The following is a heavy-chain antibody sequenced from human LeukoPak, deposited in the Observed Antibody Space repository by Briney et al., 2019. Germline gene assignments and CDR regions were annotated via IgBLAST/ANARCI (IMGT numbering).Heavy chain of an antibody. J-gene: IGHJ4*02. CDR2: ISGSGAST. CDR1: GFTLSTNA. Sequence: GGSLRLSCLTSGFTLSTNAMSWVRQAPGKGLEWISGISGSGASTYYADSVKSRFTISRDDSRNTLYLQMNSLRGDDTAVYYCAKDVGKWESLHFFDYWGQGTLVTVSS. D-gene: IGHD1-26*01. V-gene: IGHV3-23*01. CDR3: AKDVGKWESLHFFDY.